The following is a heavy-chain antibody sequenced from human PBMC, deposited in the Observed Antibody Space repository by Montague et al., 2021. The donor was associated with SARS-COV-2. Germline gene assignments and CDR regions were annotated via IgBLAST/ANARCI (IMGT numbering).Heavy chain of an antibody. Sequence: TLSLTCSVSGGSISSYHWSWIRQSPGKGLEWIGYIFHSGITDYNPSLXSRVTISVDMSKNQFSLQLNSVTAADSAVYYCARTEYNWNDWFDPWGQGTLVTVSS. D-gene: IGHD1-20*01. CDR2: IFHSGIT. CDR1: GGSISSYH. CDR3: ARTEYNWNDWFDP. V-gene: IGHV4-59*13. J-gene: IGHJ5*02.